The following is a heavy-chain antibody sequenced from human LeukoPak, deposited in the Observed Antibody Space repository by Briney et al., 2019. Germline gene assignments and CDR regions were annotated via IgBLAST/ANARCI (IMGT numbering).Heavy chain of an antibody. V-gene: IGHV3-30-3*01. J-gene: IGHJ6*04. D-gene: IGHD3-3*01. CDR2: ISYDGSNK. CDR3: ARFEGWTHYDFWSGLFRGSGDV. CDR1: GFTFSSYA. Sequence: GGSLRLSCAASGFTFSSYAMHWVRQAPGKGLEWVAVISYDGSNKYYADSVKGRFTISRDNSKNTLYLQMNSLRAEDTAVYYCARFEGWTHYDFWSGLFRGSGDVWGKGTTVTVSS.